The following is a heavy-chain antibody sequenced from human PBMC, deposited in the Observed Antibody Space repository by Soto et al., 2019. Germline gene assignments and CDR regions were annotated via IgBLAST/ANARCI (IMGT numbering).Heavy chain of an antibody. CDR3: ARPIYYYDSSAAFDI. CDR1: GGSISSYY. V-gene: IGHV4-59*08. CDR2: IFYSGST. D-gene: IGHD3-22*01. Sequence: LETLSLTCTVSGGSISSYYWSWIRQPPGKGLEWIGYIFYSGSTNYNPSLKSRVTISVDTSKNQFSLKLSSVTAADAAVYYCARPIYYYDSSAAFDIWGQGTMVTV. J-gene: IGHJ3*02.